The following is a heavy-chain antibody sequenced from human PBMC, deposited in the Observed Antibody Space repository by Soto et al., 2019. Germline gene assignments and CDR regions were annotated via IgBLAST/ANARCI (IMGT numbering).Heavy chain of an antibody. Sequence: ASVKVSCKASGYTCTGYYMHWVRQAPGQGLEWMGWINPNSGGTNYAQKFQGRVTMTRDTSISTAYMELSRLRSDDTAVYYCASTYSGSYTFDYGMDVWGQGTRVTVSS. D-gene: IGHD1-26*01. CDR3: ASTYSGSYTFDYGMDV. J-gene: IGHJ6*02. CDR1: GYTCTGYY. CDR2: INPNSGGT. V-gene: IGHV1-2*02.